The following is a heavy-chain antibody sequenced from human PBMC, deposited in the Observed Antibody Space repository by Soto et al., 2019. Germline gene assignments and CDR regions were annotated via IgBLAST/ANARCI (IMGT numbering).Heavy chain of an antibody. Sequence: SETLSLTCAVYGGSFSGYYWSWIRQPPGKGLEWIGEINHSGSTNYNPSLKSRVTISVDTSKNQFSLKLSSVTAADTAVYYCARGRIAAAGRGYYYYGMDVWGQGTTVTSP. D-gene: IGHD6-13*01. V-gene: IGHV4-34*01. CDR3: ARGRIAAAGRGYYYYGMDV. CDR1: GGSFSGYY. J-gene: IGHJ6*02. CDR2: INHSGST.